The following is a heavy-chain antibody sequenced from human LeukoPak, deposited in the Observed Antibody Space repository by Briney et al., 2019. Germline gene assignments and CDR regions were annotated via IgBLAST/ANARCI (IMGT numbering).Heavy chain of an antibody. CDR3: AKGGSGGSWARIDY. CDR2: VSGSGGST. Sequence: GESLSLSCAASGFTFSNCAMNWVRQAPGKGLEFVSVVSGSGGSTYSADSVKGLFTISRDNSRNTLYLQRNSVRAEDTAVYYCAKGGSGGSWARIDYWGQGTLVTVSS. J-gene: IGHJ4*02. D-gene: IGHD2-15*01. CDR1: GFTFSNCA. V-gene: IGHV3-23*01.